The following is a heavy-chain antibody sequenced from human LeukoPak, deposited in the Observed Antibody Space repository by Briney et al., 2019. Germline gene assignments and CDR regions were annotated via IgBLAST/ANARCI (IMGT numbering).Heavy chain of an antibody. J-gene: IGHJ2*01. Sequence: GGSLRLSCAASGFTFSGYAMSWVRQAPGKGLEWVSAISGSGGSTYYADSVKGRFTISRDNSKNTLYLQMNSLRAEDMAVYYCAKTGGVGYGAFLRVWYFDLWGRGTLVTVSS. CDR2: ISGSGGST. CDR3: AKTGGVGYGAFLRVWYFDL. V-gene: IGHV3-23*01. D-gene: IGHD5-12*01. CDR1: GFTFSGYA.